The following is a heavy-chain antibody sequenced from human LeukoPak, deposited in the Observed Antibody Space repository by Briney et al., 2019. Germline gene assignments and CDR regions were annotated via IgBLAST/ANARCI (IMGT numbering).Heavy chain of an antibody. CDR1: GFTFSDYY. CDR2: ISSSSGYT. CDR3: ARAHSHYDSSGYYVFDY. J-gene: IGHJ4*02. V-gene: IGHV3-11*05. Sequence: GGSLRLSCAASGFTFSDYYMNWIRQTSGKGLEWVSYISSSSGYTNYADSVKGRFTISRDNAKNSLYLQMNSLRAEDTAVYYCARAHSHYDSSGYYVFDYWGQGTLVTVSS. D-gene: IGHD3-22*01.